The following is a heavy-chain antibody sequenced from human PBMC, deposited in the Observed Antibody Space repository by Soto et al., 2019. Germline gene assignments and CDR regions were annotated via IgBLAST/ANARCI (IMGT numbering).Heavy chain of an antibody. Sequence: QITLKESGPPLVKPTQTLTLTCTFSGFSLSTSGVGVGWIRQPPGKALEWLALIYWDDDKRYSPSLKSRLTINKDTDKNRVVLTMTNIDPVDTATYYCAHRQRYSYGFDYWGQGTLVTVSS. CDR3: AHRQRYSYGFDY. D-gene: IGHD5-18*01. J-gene: IGHJ4*02. CDR2: IYWDDDK. V-gene: IGHV2-5*02. CDR1: GFSLSTSGVG.